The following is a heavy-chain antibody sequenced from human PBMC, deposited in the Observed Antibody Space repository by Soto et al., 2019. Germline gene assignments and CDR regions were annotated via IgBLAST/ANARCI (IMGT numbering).Heavy chain of an antibody. CDR3: ARSKSLYDAFDI. CDR1: GFTFSTYR. CDR2: ISSGSNYV. V-gene: IGHV3-21*01. Sequence: GGSLRLSCAASGFTFSTYRMNWVRQAPGKGLEWVSSISSGSNYVYHADSVKGRFTTSRDNARNSMYLQMNSLRVEDTAVYYCARSKSLYDAFDIWGQGTMVTVSS. J-gene: IGHJ3*02.